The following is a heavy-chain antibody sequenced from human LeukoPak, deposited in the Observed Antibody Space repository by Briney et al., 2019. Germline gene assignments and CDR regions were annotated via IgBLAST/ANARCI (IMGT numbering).Heavy chain of an antibody. CDR1: GYTFTSYY. V-gene: IGHV1-2*02. D-gene: IGHD1-26*01. CDR2: INPNSGGT. J-gene: IGHJ6*02. Sequence: ASVTVSCKASGYTFTSYYMHWVRQAPGQGLEWMGWINPNSGGTNYAQKFQGRVAMTRDTSISTAYMELSRLRSDDTAVYYCAILGASYYYYYYGMDVWGQGTTVTVSS. CDR3: AILGASYYYYYYGMDV.